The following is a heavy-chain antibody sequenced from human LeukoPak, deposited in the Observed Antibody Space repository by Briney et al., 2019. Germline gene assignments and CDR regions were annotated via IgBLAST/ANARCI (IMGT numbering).Heavy chain of an antibody. CDR2: IRYDGSNK. CDR1: GSTFSSYG. V-gene: IGHV3-30*02. CDR3: AKDRSLYYGMDV. Sequence: GSLRLSCAASGSTFSSYGMHWVRQAPGKGLEWVAFIRYDGSNKYYADSVKGRFTISRDNSKNTLYLQMNSLRAEDTAVYYCAKDRSLYYGMDVWGQGTTVTVSS. J-gene: IGHJ6*02.